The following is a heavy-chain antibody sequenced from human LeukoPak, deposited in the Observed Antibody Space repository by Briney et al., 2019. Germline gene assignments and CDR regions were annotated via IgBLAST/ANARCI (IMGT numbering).Heavy chain of an antibody. J-gene: IGHJ5*02. Sequence: SETLSLTCTVSGGSISSSSYYWGWIRQPPGKGLEWIGSIYYSGSTYYNPSLKSRVTISVDTSKNQFSLKLSSVTAADTAVYYCARQNEGYYYDSGGLNWFDPWGQGTLVTVSS. D-gene: IGHD3-22*01. CDR1: GGSISSSSYY. V-gene: IGHV4-39*01. CDR3: ARQNEGYYYDSGGLNWFDP. CDR2: IYYSGST.